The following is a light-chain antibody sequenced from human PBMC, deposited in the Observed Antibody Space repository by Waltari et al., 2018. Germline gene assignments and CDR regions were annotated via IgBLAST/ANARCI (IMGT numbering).Light chain of an antibody. CDR2: DTT. J-gene: IGLJ2*01. CDR3: QSYDHTLSASV. Sequence: SVLTQPPSVSGAPGQRVTLSCTGSTSNIGARFDVHWYQQLPGTAPKLLIYDTTNRPSGVPDRFSGSRSGTSAALAISGLQPEDEADYYCQSYDHTLSASVFGGGTKLTVL. V-gene: IGLV1-40*01. CDR1: TSNIGARFD.